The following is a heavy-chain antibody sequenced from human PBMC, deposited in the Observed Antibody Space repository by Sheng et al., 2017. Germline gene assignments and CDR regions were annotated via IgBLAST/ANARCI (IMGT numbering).Heavy chain of an antibody. CDR1: GYIFTTRW. CDR3: ARPHRSGGCYDY. CDR2: IDPLDSYT. V-gene: IGHV5-10-1*03. D-gene: IGHD1-26*01. Sequence: EVLMVQSGAEVKKPGESLKISCTGSGYIFTTRWISWVRQLPGKGLEWVGRIDPLDSYTNYGPSFEGQVTISVDKSNNTAFLEWRSLKVSDTGMYYCARPHRSGGCYDYWGQGTPVTVSS. J-gene: IGHJ4*02.